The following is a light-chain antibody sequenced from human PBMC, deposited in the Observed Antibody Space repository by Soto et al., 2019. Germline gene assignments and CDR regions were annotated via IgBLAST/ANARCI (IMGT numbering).Light chain of an antibody. CDR2: GAS. Sequence: EVVMTQSPATLSVSPWERATLSCRPSESVSSNLAWYQQRPGQAPRLLVDGASSRAAGIPDRFSGSGSGTDFTLTISSLEPEDFAVYYCQQRSNWLSITFGQGTRLEIK. V-gene: IGKV3-11*01. CDR3: QQRSNWLSIT. J-gene: IGKJ5*01. CDR1: ESVSSN.